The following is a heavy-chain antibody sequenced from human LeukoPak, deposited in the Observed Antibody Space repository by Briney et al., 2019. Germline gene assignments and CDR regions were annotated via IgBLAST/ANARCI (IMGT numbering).Heavy chain of an antibody. CDR3: ARDPSSVTLYFFDY. CDR1: GYTFGSYS. V-gene: IGHV1-18*04. Sequence: ASVKVSCKASGYTFGSYSISWVRRAPGQGLEWMGWIDANNGDTKSAQKFQGRGTMSRDTSISTAYMDLSSLSPDDAAVYYCARDPSSVTLYFFDYWGQGTLVTVSS. CDR2: IDANNGDT. D-gene: IGHD4-11*01. J-gene: IGHJ4*02.